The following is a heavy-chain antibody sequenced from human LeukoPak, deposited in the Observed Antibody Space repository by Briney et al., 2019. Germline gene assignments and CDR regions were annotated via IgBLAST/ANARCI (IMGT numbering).Heavy chain of an antibody. CDR1: GYTFTSYD. J-gene: IGHJ4*02. CDR2: TNPNSGNT. CDR3: AREGNYYDSRDDY. V-gene: IGHV1-8*01. Sequence: VASVKVSCKASGYTFTSYDINWVRQATGQGLELMGWTNPNSGNTGYAQKFQGRVTMTRNTSISTAYMELSSLRSEDTAVYYCAREGNYYDSRDDYWGQGTLVTVSS. D-gene: IGHD3-22*01.